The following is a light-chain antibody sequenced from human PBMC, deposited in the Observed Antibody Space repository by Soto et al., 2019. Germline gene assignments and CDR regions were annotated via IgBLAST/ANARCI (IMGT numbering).Light chain of an antibody. CDR3: QQTISFPLT. Sequence: DIQMTQSPSSVSASVGDRVTMTCRASQGVSRWLAWYQQKPGQAPKLLIYLASNLADGVPSRFSGSASGTNFTRTITSLQHEDFATYYCQQTISFPLTFGPGTKVD. CDR1: QGVSRW. CDR2: LAS. J-gene: IGKJ3*01. V-gene: IGKV1-12*01.